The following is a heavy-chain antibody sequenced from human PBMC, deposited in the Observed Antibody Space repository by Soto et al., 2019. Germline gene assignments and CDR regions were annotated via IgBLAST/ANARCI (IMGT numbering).Heavy chain of an antibody. J-gene: IGHJ4*02. CDR3: ARDLQYYDFWSGYSTAFDY. D-gene: IGHD3-3*01. CDR1: GYTFTSYG. Sequence: GASVKVSCKASGYTFTSYGISWVRQAPGQGLEWMGWISAYNGNTNYAQKLQGRVTMTTDTSTSTAYMELRSLRSDGTAVYYCARDLQYYDFWSGYSTAFDYWGQGTLVTVSS. CDR2: ISAYNGNT. V-gene: IGHV1-18*04.